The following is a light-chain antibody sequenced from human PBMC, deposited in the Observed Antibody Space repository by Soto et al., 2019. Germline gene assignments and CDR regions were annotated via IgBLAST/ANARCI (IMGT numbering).Light chain of an antibody. CDR3: QQRSNWPPLT. J-gene: IGKJ4*01. Sequence: EIVLTQSPATLSLSPGERATLSCRASQSVSSYLAWYQQKPGQAPRLLIYDASNRATGIPARFSGSGSATDFTLTISGLEPEDFAVYYCQQRSNWPPLTFGGGTKVEIK. CDR2: DAS. CDR1: QSVSSY. V-gene: IGKV3-11*01.